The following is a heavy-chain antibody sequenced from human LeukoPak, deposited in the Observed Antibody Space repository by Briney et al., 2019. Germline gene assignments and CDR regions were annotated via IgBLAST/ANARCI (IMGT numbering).Heavy chain of an antibody. J-gene: IGHJ3*02. Sequence: GGSLRLSCAASGFTFSSYSMNWVRQAPGKGLEWVSYISSSSSTIYYADSVKGRFTISRDNAKNSLYLQMNSLRAEDTAVYYCARLKPGYCSSTSCYTDAFDIWGQGTMVTVSS. CDR2: ISSSSSTI. V-gene: IGHV3-48*01. D-gene: IGHD2-2*02. CDR3: ARLKPGYCSSTSCYTDAFDI. CDR1: GFTFSSYS.